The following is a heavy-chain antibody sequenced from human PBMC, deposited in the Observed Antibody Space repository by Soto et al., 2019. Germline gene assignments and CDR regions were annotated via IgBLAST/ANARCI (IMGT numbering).Heavy chain of an antibody. V-gene: IGHV4-59*01. D-gene: IGHD2-8*01. CDR2: ISSSGST. CDR1: SGSISSNY. CDR3: ATVRRARHRTFYFDP. J-gene: IGHJ5*02. Sequence: QVQLQESGPGLVKPSETLSLTCTASSGSISSNYWSWIRQPPGKGLEWIGYISSSGSTSYNASLQRRVSISVATSRSQISLRLTSVTAADTAVYYCATVRRARHRTFYFDPWGRGTLVTVSS.